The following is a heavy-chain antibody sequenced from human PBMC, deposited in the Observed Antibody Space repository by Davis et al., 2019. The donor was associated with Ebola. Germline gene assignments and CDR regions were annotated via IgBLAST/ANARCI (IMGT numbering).Heavy chain of an antibody. CDR3: RAGYCSSDSCHNYLDY. CDR2: ISHSGRT. Sequence: PGGSLRLSCAVYGGSFSYYYWTWIRQPPGKGLEWIGEISHSGRTNYNPSLKSRVTISVDTSKNQFSLNLRSVTAADTAVYYCRAGYCSSDSCHNYLDYWGQGSLVTVSS. J-gene: IGHJ4*02. V-gene: IGHV4-34*01. CDR1: GGSFSYYY. D-gene: IGHD2-2*02.